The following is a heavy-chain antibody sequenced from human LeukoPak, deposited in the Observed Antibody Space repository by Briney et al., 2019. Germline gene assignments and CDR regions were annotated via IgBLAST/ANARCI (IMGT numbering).Heavy chain of an antibody. D-gene: IGHD1-1*01. CDR3: AKFRWNDVADAFDI. CDR1: GFSFSSYA. J-gene: IGHJ3*02. V-gene: IGHV3-23*01. Sequence: GGSLRLSCSASGFSFSSYAMHWVRQAPGKGLEWVSAISGSGGSTYYADSVKGRFTISRDNSKNTLYLQMNSLRAEDTAVYYCAKFRWNDVADAFDIWGQGTMVTVSS. CDR2: ISGSGGST.